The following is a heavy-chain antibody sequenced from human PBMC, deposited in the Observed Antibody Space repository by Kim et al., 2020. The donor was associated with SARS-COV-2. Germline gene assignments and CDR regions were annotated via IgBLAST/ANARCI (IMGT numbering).Heavy chain of an antibody. J-gene: IGHJ6*02. D-gene: IGHD3-10*01. V-gene: IGHV3-48*02. Sequence: GGSLRLSCAASGFTFSSYSMNWVRQAPGKGLEWVSYISSSSSTIYYADSVKGRFTISRDNAKNSLYLQMNSLRDEDTAVYYCARDYYGSGTRGYGMDVWGQGTTVTVSS. CDR1: GFTFSSYS. CDR3: ARDYYGSGTRGYGMDV. CDR2: ISSSSSTI.